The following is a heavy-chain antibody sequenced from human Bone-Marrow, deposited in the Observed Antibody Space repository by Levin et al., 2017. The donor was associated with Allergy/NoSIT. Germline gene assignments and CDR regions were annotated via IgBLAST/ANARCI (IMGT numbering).Heavy chain of an antibody. CDR3: ARLSVVVAATPSYYYYYGMDG. J-gene: IGHJ6*02. D-gene: IGHD2-15*01. CDR1: GYSFTSYW. V-gene: IGHV5-51*01. CDR2: IYPGDSDT. Sequence: GESLKISCKGSGYSFTSYWIGWVRQMPGKGLEWMGIIYPGDSDTRYSPSFQGQVTISADKSISTAYLQWSSLKASDTAMYYCARLSVVVAATPSYYYYYGMDGWGQGTTVTVSS.